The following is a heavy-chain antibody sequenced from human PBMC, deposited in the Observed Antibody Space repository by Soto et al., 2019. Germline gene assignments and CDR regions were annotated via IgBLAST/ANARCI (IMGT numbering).Heavy chain of an antibody. Sequence: PGGSLRLSCAASGFTFSSYWMSWVRQAPGKGLEWVANIKQDGSEKYYVDSVKGRFTISRDNAKNSLYLQMNSLRAEDTAVYYCARDSVYDFWSGYSYYYYYYGMDVWGQGTTVTVSS. CDR1: GFTFSSYW. CDR2: IKQDGSEK. V-gene: IGHV3-7*03. CDR3: ARDSVYDFWSGYSYYYYYYGMDV. J-gene: IGHJ6*02. D-gene: IGHD3-3*01.